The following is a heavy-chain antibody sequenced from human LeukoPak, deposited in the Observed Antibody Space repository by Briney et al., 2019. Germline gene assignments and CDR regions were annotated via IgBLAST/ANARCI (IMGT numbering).Heavy chain of an antibody. Sequence: PSETLSLTCTVSGGSISSSSYYWGWIRQPPGKGLEWIGSIYHSGSTYYNPSLKSRVTISVDTSKNQFSLKLSSVTAADTAVYYCAREGLMYSSRLESFDYWGQGTLVTVSS. CDR2: IYHSGST. V-gene: IGHV4-39*07. CDR3: AREGLMYSSRLESFDY. CDR1: GGSISSSSYY. D-gene: IGHD6-13*01. J-gene: IGHJ4*02.